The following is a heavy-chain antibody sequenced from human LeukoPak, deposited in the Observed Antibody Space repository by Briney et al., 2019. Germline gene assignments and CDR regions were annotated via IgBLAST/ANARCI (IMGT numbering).Heavy chain of an antibody. CDR3: ARDFGDLKRGSGAY. Sequence: PGGSLRLSCAASGFTFSSYSMNWVRQAPGKGLEWVSYISSSSSYIYYADSVKGRFTISRDNAKNSLYLQMNSLRAEDTAVYYCARDFGDLKRGSGAYWGQGTLVTVSS. CDR1: GFTFSSYS. CDR2: ISSSSSYI. D-gene: IGHD3-10*01. V-gene: IGHV3-21*01. J-gene: IGHJ4*02.